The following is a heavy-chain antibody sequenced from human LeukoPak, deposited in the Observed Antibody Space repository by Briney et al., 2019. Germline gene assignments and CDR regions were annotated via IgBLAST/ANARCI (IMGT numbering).Heavy chain of an antibody. J-gene: IGHJ4*02. V-gene: IGHV4-59*01. CDR3: AREIRGGIAAFDY. CDR2: IYYSGST. CDR1: GGSISSYY. Sequence: SETLSLTCTVSGGSISSYYWSWIRQPPGKGLEWIGYIYYSGSTNYNPSLKSRVTISVDTSKNQFSLKLSSVTAADTAVYYCAREIRGGIAAFDYWGQGTLVTVSS. D-gene: IGHD6-13*01.